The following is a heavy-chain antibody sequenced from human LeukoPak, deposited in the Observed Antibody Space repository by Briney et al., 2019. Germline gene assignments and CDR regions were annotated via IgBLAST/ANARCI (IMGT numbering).Heavy chain of an antibody. Sequence: GGSLRLSCAASGFTFSNAWMSWVRQAPGKGLEWVGRIKSKTDGGTTDYAAPVKGRFTISRDDSKNTLYLQMNSLKTEDTAVYYCTARPNYYGSGSYYNLLIGYYYYYYMNVWGKGTTVTVSS. J-gene: IGHJ6*03. CDR2: IKSKTDGGTT. CDR1: GFTFSNAW. D-gene: IGHD3-10*01. V-gene: IGHV3-15*01. CDR3: TARPNYYGSGSYYNLLIGYYYYYYMNV.